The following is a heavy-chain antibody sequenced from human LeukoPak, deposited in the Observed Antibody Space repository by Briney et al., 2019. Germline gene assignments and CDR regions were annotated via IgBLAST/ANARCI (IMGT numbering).Heavy chain of an antibody. D-gene: IGHD3-3*01. CDR1: GFDFSSNW. CDR2: IKGDGIST. J-gene: IGHJ4*02. V-gene: IGHV3-74*01. CDR3: AKDHYWSIDY. Sequence: GGSLRLSCAASGFDFSSNWMHWVRHAPGQGLVWVSRIKGDGISTNYTDSVKGRFTISRDIAKNTLYLQMNSLRAEDTGVYYCAKDHYWSIDYWGQGTLVTVSS.